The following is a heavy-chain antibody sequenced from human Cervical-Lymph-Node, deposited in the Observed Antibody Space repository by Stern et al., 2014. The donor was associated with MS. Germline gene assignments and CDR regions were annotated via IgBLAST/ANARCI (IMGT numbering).Heavy chain of an antibody. V-gene: IGHV3-30*03. CDR2: ISFDGAKT. Sequence: VQLVQSGAGVVQPGGSLRLSCSTSGFAFSTYGMPWVRQAPGKGLEWVALISFDGAKTYYADSVKGRFTISRDNPKNTLYLQMKSLRGEDTAVYYCARGSDGCPLDYWGQGTLVTVSS. D-gene: IGHD6-19*01. J-gene: IGHJ4*02. CDR3: ARGSDGCPLDY. CDR1: GFAFSTYG.